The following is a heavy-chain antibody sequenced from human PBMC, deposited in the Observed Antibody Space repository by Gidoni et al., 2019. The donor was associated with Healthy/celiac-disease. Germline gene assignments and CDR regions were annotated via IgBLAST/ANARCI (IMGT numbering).Heavy chain of an antibody. D-gene: IGHD6-13*01. CDR3: ARGGAAAGTLLTETYYFDY. Sequence: QVQLQQWGAGLLKPSETLSLTCSVYGGSFSGYYWSWIRQPPGKGLEWIGEINHSGSTSYIPSLKSRVTIAVDTSKNQFSLKLSSVTAADTAVYYCARGGAAAGTLLTETYYFDYWGQGTLVTVSS. CDR2: INHSGST. V-gene: IGHV4-34*01. J-gene: IGHJ4*02. CDR1: GGSFSGYY.